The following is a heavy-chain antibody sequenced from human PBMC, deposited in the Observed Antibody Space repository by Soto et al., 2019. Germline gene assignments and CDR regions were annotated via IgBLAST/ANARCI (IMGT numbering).Heavy chain of an antibody. CDR1: GVSSTSHY. D-gene: IGHD7-27*01. CDR2: IHYSGST. V-gene: IGHV4-59*11. Sequence: VQLQESGPGLVKPSETLSLTCTVSGVSSTSHYWTWIRQPPGKGLEWIENIHYSGSTNYSPSLKSRVIISVDTSENQSSLNLSSVTTSDTAVYYCTGGGPGHPFDYWGQVTLVTVSS. J-gene: IGHJ4*02. CDR3: TGGGPGHPFDY.